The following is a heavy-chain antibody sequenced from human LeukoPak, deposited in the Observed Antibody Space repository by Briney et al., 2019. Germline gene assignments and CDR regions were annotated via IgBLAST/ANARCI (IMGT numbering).Heavy chain of an antibody. V-gene: IGHV3-30-3*01. D-gene: IGHD6-13*01. CDR2: ISYDGSNK. CDR1: GFTFSSYA. Sequence: SGGSLRLSCAASGFTFSSYAMHWVRQAPGKGLEWVAVISYDGSNKYYADSVKGRFTISRDNSKNTLYLQMNSLRAEDTAVYYCARDSVAAADYWGQGTLVTVSS. J-gene: IGHJ4*02. CDR3: ARDSVAAADY.